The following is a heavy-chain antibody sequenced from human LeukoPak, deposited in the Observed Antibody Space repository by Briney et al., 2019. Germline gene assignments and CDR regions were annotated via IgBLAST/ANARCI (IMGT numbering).Heavy chain of an antibody. J-gene: IGHJ4*02. CDR2: ISSSSSYI. V-gene: IGHV3-21*01. D-gene: IGHD5-12*01. CDR3: AREASGYDFDY. Sequence: GGSLRLSCAASGLTFSSYSMNWVRQAPGKGLEWVSSISSSSSYIYYADSVKGRFTISRDNSKNTLYLQMNRLTTEDTAVYYCAREASGYDFDYWGQGTLVTVSA. CDR1: GLTFSSYS.